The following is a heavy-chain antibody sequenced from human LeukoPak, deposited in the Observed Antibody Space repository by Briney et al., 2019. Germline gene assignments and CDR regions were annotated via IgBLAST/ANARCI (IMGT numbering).Heavy chain of an antibody. D-gene: IGHD2-15*01. V-gene: IGHV3-53*01. CDR2: IYSGGST. CDR3: ARGEVVAARFDF. J-gene: IGHJ4*02. CDR1: GFTVSSNY. Sequence: GGSLRVSCAASGFTVSSNYMNWVRQAPGKGLEWVSVIYSGGSTYYSDSVKGRFTISRDNSKNTVYLQVNNLRVEDTAVYYCARGEVVAARFDFWGQGTLVTVSS.